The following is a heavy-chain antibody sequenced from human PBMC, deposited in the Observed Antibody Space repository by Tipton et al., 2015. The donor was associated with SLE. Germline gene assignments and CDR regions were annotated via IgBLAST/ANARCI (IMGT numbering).Heavy chain of an antibody. CDR2: IRSKAYGGTT. Sequence: SLRLSCTASGFTFGDYAMSWVRQAPGKGLEWVGFIRSKAYGGTTEYAASVKGRFTISRDDSKSIAYLQMNSLKTEDTAVYYCTRDGDYYGSRSYYPYAFDIWGQGTMVTVSS. J-gene: IGHJ3*02. V-gene: IGHV3-49*04. D-gene: IGHD3-10*01. CDR1: GFTFGDYA. CDR3: TRDGDYYGSRSYYPYAFDI.